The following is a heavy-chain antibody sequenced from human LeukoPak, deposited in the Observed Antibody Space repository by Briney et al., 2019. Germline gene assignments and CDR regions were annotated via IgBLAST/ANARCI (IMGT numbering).Heavy chain of an antibody. D-gene: IGHD1-26*01. V-gene: IGHV1-8*01. CDR3: ARGGARSFAP. CDR2: MNPNSGNT. Sequence: GASVKVSCRTSGYTFTAYEIYWVRQATGQGLEWMGWMNPNSGNTGYEQKFQSRVTMTRDTSMTTAYMELSSLRSEDTATYYCARGGARSFAPWGQGTLVTVSS. CDR1: GYTFTAYE. J-gene: IGHJ5*02.